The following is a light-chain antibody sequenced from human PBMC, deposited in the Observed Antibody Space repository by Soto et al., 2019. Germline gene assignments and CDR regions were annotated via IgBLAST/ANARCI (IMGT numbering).Light chain of an antibody. J-gene: IGKJ4*01. CDR3: QQSYSSPFS. CDR2: KAS. V-gene: IGKV1-5*03. Sequence: DIQMTQSPSTLSASVGDRVTITCRASQRISSWLIWYQQKPGKAPKLLIYKASSLESGVPSRFSGSGSGTDFAPTISSLQPEDSAVYYCQQSYSSPFSFGGGTKVDIK. CDR1: QRISSW.